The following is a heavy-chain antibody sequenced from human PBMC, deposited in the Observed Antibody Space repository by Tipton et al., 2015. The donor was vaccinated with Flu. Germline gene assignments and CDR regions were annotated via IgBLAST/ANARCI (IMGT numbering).Heavy chain of an antibody. D-gene: IGHD3-10*01. Sequence: TLSLTCTVSGGSISTYYWDWIRQPAGKGLEWIGRIYISGFTNYNPSLKTRVTISVDTSKNQFSLKLSSVTAADTAVYYCARDDGDYGSESYHYYYGMDVWGQGTTVTVSS. CDR1: GGSISTYY. CDR3: ARDDGDYGSESYHYYYGMDV. J-gene: IGHJ6*02. V-gene: IGHV4-4*07. CDR2: IYISGFT.